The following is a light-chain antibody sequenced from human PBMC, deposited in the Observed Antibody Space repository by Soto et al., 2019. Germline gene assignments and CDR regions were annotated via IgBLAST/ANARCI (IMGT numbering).Light chain of an antibody. CDR1: QGISNH. CDR3: QEYDSPPRT. V-gene: IGKV1-27*01. J-gene: IGKJ1*01. CDR2: DAS. Sequence: DILMTQSPSSLSASVGDRVTITCRAGQGISNHLAWYQQKPGKVPKLLIYDASTLQSGVPSRFSGSGSGTDFTLTISSLQPEDVAAYYCQEYDSPPRTFGQGTKV.